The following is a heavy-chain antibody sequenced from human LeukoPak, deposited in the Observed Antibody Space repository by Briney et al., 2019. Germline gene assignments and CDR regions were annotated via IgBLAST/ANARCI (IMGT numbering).Heavy chain of an antibody. V-gene: IGHV1-2*02. Sequence: ASVKVSCKASGYTFTGYYMHWVRQAPGQGLEWMGWINPNSGGTNYAQKLQGRVTMTRDTSISTAYMELSRLRSDDTAVYYCARDPQTGYDHSFDYWGQGTLVTVSS. CDR2: INPNSGGT. CDR3: ARDPQTGYDHSFDY. CDR1: GYTFTGYY. D-gene: IGHD5-12*01. J-gene: IGHJ4*02.